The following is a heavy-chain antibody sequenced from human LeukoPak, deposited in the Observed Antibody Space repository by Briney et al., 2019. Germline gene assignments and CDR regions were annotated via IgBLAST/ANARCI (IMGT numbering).Heavy chain of an antibody. V-gene: IGHV5-51*01. J-gene: IGHJ5*02. D-gene: IGHD3-16*01. CDR3: VRGRGYYDSYNGYYDPDNWFET. Sequence: ECLQISCRTSGYTTCKCWISWLRQKAGGRREWRGIIDPNDSGTRYSPSFQGPVTISADTSTSTAYLQWSSLMASDTAMYYCVRGRGYYDSYNGYYDPDNWFETWGQGTLVTVSS. CDR2: IDPNDSGT. CDR1: GYTTCKCW.